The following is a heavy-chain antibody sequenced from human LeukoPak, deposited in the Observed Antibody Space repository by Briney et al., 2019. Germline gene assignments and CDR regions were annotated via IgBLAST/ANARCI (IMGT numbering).Heavy chain of an antibody. J-gene: IGHJ4*02. Sequence: PSETLSLTCTVSGGSIGTFYWSWIRQRPGKGLEWIGYIYYSGTTNYNPSLKSRVTISVDMSKSQFSLNLSSVTAADTALYYCARHGPLYDIWSAQFYFDYWGQGTLVAVSS. CDR2: IYYSGTT. CDR1: GGSIGTFY. V-gene: IGHV4-59*08. D-gene: IGHD3-3*01. CDR3: ARHGPLYDIWSAQFYFDY.